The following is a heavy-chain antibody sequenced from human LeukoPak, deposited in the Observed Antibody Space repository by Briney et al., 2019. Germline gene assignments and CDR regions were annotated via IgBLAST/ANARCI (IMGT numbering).Heavy chain of an antibody. CDR1: GFTFRSYG. Sequence: GGSLRLSCAASGFTFRSYGMNWVRQAPGKGLEWVSFIRYDGGNKYYADSVKGRFTISRDNSKNTLYLQMSSLRAEDTAVYYCARDLRDAFDIWGQGTMVTVSS. V-gene: IGHV3-30*02. CDR3: ARDLRDAFDI. D-gene: IGHD3-9*01. J-gene: IGHJ3*02. CDR2: IRYDGGNK.